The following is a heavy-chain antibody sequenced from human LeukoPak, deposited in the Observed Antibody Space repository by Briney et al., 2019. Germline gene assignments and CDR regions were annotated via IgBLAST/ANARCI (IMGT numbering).Heavy chain of an antibody. J-gene: IGHJ4*02. V-gene: IGHV3-21*04. Sequence: GGSLRLSCAASGFTFSSYSMNWVRQAPGKGLEWVSFISSSGSYIFYADSVKGRFTISRDNAKNSLYLQMNSLRAEDTALYYCARHGNYNFDYWGQGTLVTVSS. CDR2: ISSSGSYI. D-gene: IGHD1-7*01. CDR1: GFTFSSYS. CDR3: ARHGNYNFDY.